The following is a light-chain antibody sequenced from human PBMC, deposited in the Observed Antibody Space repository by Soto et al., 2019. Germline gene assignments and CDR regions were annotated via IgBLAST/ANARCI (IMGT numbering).Light chain of an antibody. CDR2: KAS. CDR1: QTISSW. CDR3: QQYKNWLTGT. J-gene: IGKJ1*01. Sequence: DIQMTQSPSTLSGSVGDRVTITCRASQTISSWLAWYQQKPGKAPKLLIYKASTLKSGVPSRFSGSGSGTEFTLTISSLQSEDLAVYYCQQYKNWLTGTFGQGTKVDIK. V-gene: IGKV1-5*03.